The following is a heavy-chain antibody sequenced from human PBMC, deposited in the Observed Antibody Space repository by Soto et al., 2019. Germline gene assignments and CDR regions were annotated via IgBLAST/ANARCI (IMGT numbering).Heavy chain of an antibody. CDR1: GFNFSSYV. Sequence: GGSLRLSCAASGFNFSSYVMHWVRQAPGKGLEWVAVIWYDGGIIYYADSVKCRFTISRDNSKNTLYLQMNSLRAEDTAVYYCARDGQWLPRDGLRSSYYFDYWGQGTLVTVSS. CDR3: ARDGQWLPRDGLRSSYYFDY. D-gene: IGHD6-19*01. V-gene: IGHV3-33*01. J-gene: IGHJ4*02. CDR2: IWYDGGII.